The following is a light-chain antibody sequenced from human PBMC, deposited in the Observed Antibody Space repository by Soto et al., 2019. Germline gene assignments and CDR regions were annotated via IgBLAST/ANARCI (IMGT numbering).Light chain of an antibody. CDR2: GAS. V-gene: IGKV3-20*01. CDR3: QQYGSSPMT. CDR1: QSVSSSY. Sequence: DIVLTQSPATLSLSPGERATLSCRASQSVSSSYLAWYQQKPGQAPRLLIYGASSRATGIPDRFSGSGSGTDFTLTISRLEPEDFAVYYCQQYGSSPMTFGQGTRLEI. J-gene: IGKJ5*01.